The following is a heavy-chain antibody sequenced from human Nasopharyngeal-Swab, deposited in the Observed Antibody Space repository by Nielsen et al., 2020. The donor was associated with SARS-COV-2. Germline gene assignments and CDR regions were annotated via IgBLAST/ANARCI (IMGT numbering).Heavy chain of an antibody. D-gene: IGHD5-18*01. CDR2: IYSGGST. CDR1: GFTVSSNY. Sequence: GGSLRLSCAASGFTVSSNYMSWVRQAPGKGLEWVSVIYSGGSTYYADSVKGRFTISRDNSKNTLYLQMNSLRAEDTAVYYCAKDGDSGYSYGSYYGMDVWGQGTTVTVSS. J-gene: IGHJ6*02. V-gene: IGHV3-53*05. CDR3: AKDGDSGYSYGSYYGMDV.